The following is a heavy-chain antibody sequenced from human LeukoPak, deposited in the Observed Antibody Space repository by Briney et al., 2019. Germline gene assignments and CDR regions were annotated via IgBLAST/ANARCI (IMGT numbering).Heavy chain of an antibody. CDR3: ARTWNNGGWYVTFDY. V-gene: IGHV3-48*04. CDR1: GFTFSTYS. CDR2: ISSGSSTI. J-gene: IGHJ4*02. D-gene: IGHD6-19*01. Sequence: GGSLRLSCVASGFTFSTYSMNWVRQAPGKGLEWVSYISSGSSTIYYADSVKGRFTISRDNAEKSLYLQMNSLRAEDTAVYYCARTWNNGGWYVTFDYWGQGTLVTVSS.